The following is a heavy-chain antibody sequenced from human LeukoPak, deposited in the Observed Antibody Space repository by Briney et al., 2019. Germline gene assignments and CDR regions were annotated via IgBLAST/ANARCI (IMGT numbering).Heavy chain of an antibody. Sequence: GGSLRLSCAASGFTFSSYAMHWVRQAPGKGLEWVSAISGSGGSTYYADSVKGRFTISRDNSKNTLYVQMNSLRAEDTAVYYCAKDLKGSGWYYFDYWGQGTLVTVSS. D-gene: IGHD6-19*01. CDR1: GFTFSSYA. CDR2: ISGSGGST. J-gene: IGHJ4*02. V-gene: IGHV3-23*01. CDR3: AKDLKGSGWYYFDY.